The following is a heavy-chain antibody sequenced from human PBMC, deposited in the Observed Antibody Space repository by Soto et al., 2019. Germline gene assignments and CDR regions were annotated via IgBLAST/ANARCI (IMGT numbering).Heavy chain of an antibody. CDR3: TTGGLWFGELSLGY. D-gene: IGHD3-10*01. J-gene: IGHJ4*02. CDR2: IKSKTDGGTT. Sequence: GGSLRLSCAASGFTFSNAWMNWVRQAPGKGLEWVGRIKSKTDGGTTDYAAPVKGRFTISRDDSKNTLYLQMNSLKTEDTAVYYCTTGGLWFGELSLGYWGQGTLVTVSS. V-gene: IGHV3-15*07. CDR1: GFTFSNAW.